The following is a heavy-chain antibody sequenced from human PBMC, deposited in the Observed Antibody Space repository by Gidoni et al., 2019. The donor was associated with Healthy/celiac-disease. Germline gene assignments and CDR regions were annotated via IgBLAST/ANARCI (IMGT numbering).Heavy chain of an antibody. CDR2: ISGSGGST. V-gene: IGHV3-23*01. J-gene: IGHJ6*02. D-gene: IGHD3-22*01. CDR3: AKDGYYYDSSGSV. CDR1: GFTTSSYA. Sequence: EVQLWESGGGLVQPGGSRRLACAASGFTTSSYAMSWVRQAPGKGLEWVSAISGSGGSTYYADSVKGRFTISRDNSKNTLYLHMHSLRAEDTAVYYCAKDGYYYDSSGSVWGQGTTVTVSS.